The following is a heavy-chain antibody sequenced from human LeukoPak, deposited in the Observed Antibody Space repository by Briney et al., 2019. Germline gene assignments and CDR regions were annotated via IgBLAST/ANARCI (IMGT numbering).Heavy chain of an antibody. D-gene: IGHD3-3*02. CDR1: GGSISSGGYF. CDR2: ISSSGSS. Sequence: SQTLSLTCTVSGGSISSGGYFWSWIRQHPGRGLEWIGYISSSGSSNYNPSLKSRITISVDTSKNQFSLRLNSLTAADTAVYYCAARQRITIGYWGQGTLVTVSS. CDR3: AARQRITIGY. J-gene: IGHJ4*02. V-gene: IGHV4-31*03.